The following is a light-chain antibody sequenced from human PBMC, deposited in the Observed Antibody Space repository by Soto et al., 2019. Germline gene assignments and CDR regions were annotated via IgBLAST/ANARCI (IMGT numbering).Light chain of an antibody. Sequence: EVVLTQSPVTLSLSPGERATLSCRASQSFRGLLAWYQKKPGQAPRLLIYDAYNRATGIPPRFSGSGSGTDFTLTIGSLEPEDSAVYYCQQRHMWPITFGQGTRLEIK. V-gene: IGKV3-11*01. CDR2: DAY. CDR3: QQRHMWPIT. J-gene: IGKJ5*01. CDR1: QSFRGL.